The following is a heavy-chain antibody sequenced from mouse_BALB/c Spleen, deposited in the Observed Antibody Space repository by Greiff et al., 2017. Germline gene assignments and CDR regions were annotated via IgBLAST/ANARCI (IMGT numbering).Heavy chain of an antibody. CDR1: GFNLKDYY. CDR2: IDPENGDT. V-gene: IGHV14-4*02. Sequence: EVQLQQSGAELVRSGASVKLSCTASGFNLKDYYMHWVKQRPEQGLEWIGWIDPENGDTEYAPKFQGKATMTADTSSNTAYLQLSSLTSEDTAVYYCNARAYWGQGTLVTVSA. J-gene: IGHJ3*01. CDR3: NARAY.